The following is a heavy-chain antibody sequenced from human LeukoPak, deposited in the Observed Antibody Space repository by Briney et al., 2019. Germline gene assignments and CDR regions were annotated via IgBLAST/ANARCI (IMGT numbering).Heavy chain of an antibody. V-gene: IGHV3-30-3*01. CDR1: GFTFSSYA. Sequence: GGSLRLSCAASGFTFSSYAMRWVRQAPGKGLEWVAVISYDGSNKYYADSVKGRFTISRDNSKNTLYLQMNSLRVEDTAVYYCARAWDSSGGFDYWGQGTLVTVSS. D-gene: IGHD3-22*01. CDR2: ISYDGSNK. CDR3: ARAWDSSGGFDY. J-gene: IGHJ4*02.